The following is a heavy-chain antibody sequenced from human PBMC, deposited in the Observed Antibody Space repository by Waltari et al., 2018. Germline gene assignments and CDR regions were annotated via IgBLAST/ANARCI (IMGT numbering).Heavy chain of an antibody. CDR3: ARDGDDHWYGMDV. V-gene: IGHV3-30-3*01. Sequence: QVQLVESGGGVVQPGRSLRLSCAASGFTFSSYAMHWVRQAPGKGLEWVAVISYDGSNKYYADSVKGRFTISRDNSKNTLYLQMNSLRAEDTAVYYCARDGDDHWYGMDVWGQGTTVTVSS. J-gene: IGHJ6*02. CDR1: GFTFSSYA. D-gene: IGHD3-10*01. CDR2: ISYDGSNK.